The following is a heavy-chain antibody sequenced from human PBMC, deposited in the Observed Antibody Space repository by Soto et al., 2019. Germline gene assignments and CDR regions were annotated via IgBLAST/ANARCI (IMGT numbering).Heavy chain of an antibody. Sequence: QVTLKESGPVLVKPTETLTLTCTVSGFSLSNARMGVSWIRQPPGKALEWLAHIFSNDETAYSTSLKTRLTISKDTSKRQVVLTMGNMDPVDTATYYCARTVASMNLDYWGQGTLVTVSS. CDR2: IFSNDET. D-gene: IGHD2-21*01. CDR1: GFSLSNARMG. J-gene: IGHJ4*02. CDR3: ARTVASMNLDY. V-gene: IGHV2-26*01.